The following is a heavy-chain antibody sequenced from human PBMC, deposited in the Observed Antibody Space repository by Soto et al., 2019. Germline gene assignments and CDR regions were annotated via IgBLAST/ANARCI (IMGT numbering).Heavy chain of an antibody. J-gene: IGHJ4*02. CDR2: IIPIFGTA. V-gene: IGHV1-69*06. CDR3: ATGYCSGGSCYPPPYFDY. CDR1: GGTFSSYA. D-gene: IGHD2-15*01. Sequence: QVQLVQSGAEVQKPGSSVKVSCKASGGTFSSYAISWVRQAPGQGLEWMGGIIPIFGTANYAQKFQGRVTITADKSTSTACMELSSLRSEDTAVYYCATGYCSGGSCYPPPYFDYWGQGTLVTVSS.